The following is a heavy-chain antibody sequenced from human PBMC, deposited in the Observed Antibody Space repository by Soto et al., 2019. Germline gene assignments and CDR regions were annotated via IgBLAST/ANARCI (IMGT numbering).Heavy chain of an antibody. Sequence: ASVKVSCKASGYTFTSYGISWVRQAPGQGLEWMGWISAYNGNTNYAQKLQGRVTMTTDTSTSTAYMELRSLRSDDTAVYYCARAPLRYFDWLLFFDDRGQGTLVTVSS. CDR3: ARAPLRYFDWLLFFDD. V-gene: IGHV1-18*01. J-gene: IGHJ4*02. D-gene: IGHD3-9*01. CDR2: ISAYNGNT. CDR1: GYTFTSYG.